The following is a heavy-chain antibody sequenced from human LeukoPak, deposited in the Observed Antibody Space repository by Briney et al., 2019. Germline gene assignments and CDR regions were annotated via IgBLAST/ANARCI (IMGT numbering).Heavy chain of an antibody. CDR1: GFTVSSNY. V-gene: IGHV3-53*01. J-gene: IGHJ3*02. Sequence: GGSLRLSCTASGFTVSSNYMSWVRQAPGKGLEWVSIIYSGGSTYYADSVKGRFTISRDNSKNTLYLQMNSLRAEDMAVYYCARIEWERLGRAFDIWGQGTMVTVSS. CDR2: IYSGGST. D-gene: IGHD1-26*01. CDR3: ARIEWERLGRAFDI.